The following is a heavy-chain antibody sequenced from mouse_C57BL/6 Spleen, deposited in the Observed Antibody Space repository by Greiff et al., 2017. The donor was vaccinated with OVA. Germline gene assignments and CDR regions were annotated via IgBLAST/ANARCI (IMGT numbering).Heavy chain of an antibody. V-gene: IGHV1-64*01. CDR2: IHPNSGST. Sequence: QVQLQQSGAELVKPGASVKLSCKASGYTFTSYWMHWVKQRPGQGLEWIGMIHPNSGSTNYNEKFKSKATLTVDKSSSTAYMQLSSLTSEDSAVYYCARNRITTVVGDAMDYWGQGTSVTVSS. D-gene: IGHD1-1*01. CDR1: GYTFTSYW. CDR3: ARNRITTVVGDAMDY. J-gene: IGHJ4*01.